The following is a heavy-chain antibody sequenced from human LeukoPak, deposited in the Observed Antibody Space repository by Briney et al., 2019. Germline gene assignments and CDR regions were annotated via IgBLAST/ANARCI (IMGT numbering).Heavy chain of an antibody. CDR1: GFTFSSYA. CDR2: ISGSGGST. CDR3: AKKLRAVAGTYWYFDL. Sequence: GGSLRLSCAASGFTFSSYAMSWVRQAPGKGLEWVSAISGSGGSTYYADSVKGRFTISRDNSKNTLYLQMNSLRAEDTAVYYCAKKLRAVAGTYWYFDLWGRGTLVTVSP. D-gene: IGHD6-19*01. V-gene: IGHV3-23*01. J-gene: IGHJ2*01.